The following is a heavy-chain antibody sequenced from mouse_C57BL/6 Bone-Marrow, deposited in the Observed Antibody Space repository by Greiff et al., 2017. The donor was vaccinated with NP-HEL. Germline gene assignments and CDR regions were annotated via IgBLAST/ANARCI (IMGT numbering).Heavy chain of an antibody. V-gene: IGHV1-81*01. Sequence: VQLQQSGAELARPGASVKLSCKASGYTFTSYGISWVKQRTGQGLEWIGEIYPRSGNTYYNGKFKGKATLTADKSSSTAYMELRSLTSEDSAVYVCARRNYDSWFAYWGQGTLVTVSA. D-gene: IGHD2-4*01. CDR3: ARRNYDSWFAY. CDR1: GYTFTSYG. J-gene: IGHJ3*01. CDR2: IYPRSGNT.